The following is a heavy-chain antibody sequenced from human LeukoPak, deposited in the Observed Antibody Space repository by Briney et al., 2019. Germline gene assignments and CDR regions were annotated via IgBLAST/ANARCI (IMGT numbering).Heavy chain of an antibody. V-gene: IGHV4-34*01. D-gene: IGHD2-15*01. J-gene: IGHJ5*02. CDR2: INHSGST. Sequence: TSETLSLTCAVYGGSFSGYYWSWIRQPPGKGLEWIGEINHSGSTNYNPSLKSRVTISVDTSKNQFSLKLSSVTAADTAVYYCARGLPSCSGGSCYPSWFDPWGQGTLVTVSS. CDR3: ARGLPSCSGGSCYPSWFDP. CDR1: GGSFSGYY.